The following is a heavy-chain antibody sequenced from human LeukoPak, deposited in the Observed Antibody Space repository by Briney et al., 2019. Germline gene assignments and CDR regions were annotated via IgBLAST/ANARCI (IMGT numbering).Heavy chain of an antibody. CDR1: GGTFSSYA. Sequence: SVKVSCKASGGTFSSYAISWARQAPGQGLEWMGGIIPIFGTANYAQKFQGRVTITADESTSTAYMELSSLRSEDTAVYYCAREYCSGGSCYPDVLSNWFDPWGQGTLVTVSS. V-gene: IGHV1-69*13. CDR2: IIPIFGTA. CDR3: AREYCSGGSCYPDVLSNWFDP. D-gene: IGHD2-15*01. J-gene: IGHJ5*02.